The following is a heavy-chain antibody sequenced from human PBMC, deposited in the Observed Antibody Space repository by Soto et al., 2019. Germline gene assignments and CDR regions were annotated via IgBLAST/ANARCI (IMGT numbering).Heavy chain of an antibody. V-gene: IGHV4-30-2*01. Sequence: PSETLSLTCSFSGDSTSTSTYSCSRIRQPPGKALGWVGFIYRSGVTSYNPSLKSRVSISLDTSRNQCSLKVRSVTAADTAVYYCAGMAYTSGFRFDPWGQGTLVT. J-gene: IGHJ5*02. CDR1: GDSTSTSTYS. CDR2: IYRSGVT. D-gene: IGHD5-12*01. CDR3: AGMAYTSGFRFDP.